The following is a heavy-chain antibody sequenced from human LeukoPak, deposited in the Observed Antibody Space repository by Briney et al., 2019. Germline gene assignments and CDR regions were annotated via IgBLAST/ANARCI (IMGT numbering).Heavy chain of an antibody. CDR1: GFTFSNAW. V-gene: IGHV3-15*01. CDR2: IKSKTDGGTT. J-gene: IGHJ5*02. D-gene: IGHD3-9*01. CDR3: TTMYYDILTGYDP. Sequence: GGSLRLSCAASGFTFSNAWMSWVRQAPGKGLEWVGRIKSKTDGGTTDYAAPVKGRFTISGDDSKNTLYLQMNSLKTEDTAVYYCTTMYYDILTGYDPWGQGTLVTVSS.